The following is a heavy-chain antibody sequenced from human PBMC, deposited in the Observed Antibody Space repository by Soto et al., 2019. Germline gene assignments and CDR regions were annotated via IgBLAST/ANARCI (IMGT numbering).Heavy chain of an antibody. CDR3: AKDTVTNAPRSWVFSDY. CDR2: ISGSGGST. J-gene: IGHJ4*02. D-gene: IGHD4-17*01. Sequence: GGSLRLSCAASGFTFSSYAMSWVRQAPGKGLEWVSAISGSGGSTYYEDSVKGRFTISRDNSKNTLYLHMHSLRAEDTAVSYCAKDTVTNAPRSWVFSDYWGQGTLVTVSS. CDR1: GFTFSSYA. V-gene: IGHV3-23*01.